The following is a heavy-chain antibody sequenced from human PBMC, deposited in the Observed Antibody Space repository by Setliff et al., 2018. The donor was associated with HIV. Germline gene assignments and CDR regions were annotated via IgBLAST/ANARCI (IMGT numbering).Heavy chain of an antibody. CDR1: GYSFSNYW. CDR2: VYPGDSDT. V-gene: IGHV5-51*01. J-gene: IGHJ4*02. D-gene: IGHD3-10*01. CDR3: ARHGQYGSGSYYNRPFDY. Sequence: GESLKISCKGSGYSFSNYWIGWVRQMPGKGLEWMGIVYPGDSDTRYSPSFQGQVTISADKSFSTAYLQWSSLKASDTAMYYCARHGQYGSGSYYNRPFDYWGQGALVTVSS.